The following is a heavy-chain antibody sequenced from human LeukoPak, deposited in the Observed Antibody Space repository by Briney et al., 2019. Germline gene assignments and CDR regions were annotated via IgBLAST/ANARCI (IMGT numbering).Heavy chain of an antibody. Sequence: GRSLRLSCAASGFTFSSYAMHWVRQAPGKGLEWVAAISYDGSNKYYADSVKGRFTISRDNSKNTLYLQMNSLRAEDTAVYYCARDLVAMVTFWETTFDYWGQGTLVTVSS. CDR2: ISYDGSNK. J-gene: IGHJ4*02. CDR3: ARDLVAMVTFWETTFDY. CDR1: GFTFSSYA. D-gene: IGHD5-18*01. V-gene: IGHV3-30*04.